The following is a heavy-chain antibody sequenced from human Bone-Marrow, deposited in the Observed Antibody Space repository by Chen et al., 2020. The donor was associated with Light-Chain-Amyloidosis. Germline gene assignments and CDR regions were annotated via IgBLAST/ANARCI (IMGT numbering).Heavy chain of an antibody. CDR2: IKSDADGGTT. J-gene: IGHJ4*02. Sequence: EVNLVESGGGLVKPGGSLCLSCAASGFTFSGAWMSWVRQAPGKGLEWLGRIKSDADGGTTDYAAPVQGRFSISRDDSKKTLYLQMSSLKIEDTAMYYCTTDGRTDYWGQGTLVTVSS. CDR1: GFTFSGAW. CDR3: TTDGRTDY. V-gene: IGHV3-15*01.